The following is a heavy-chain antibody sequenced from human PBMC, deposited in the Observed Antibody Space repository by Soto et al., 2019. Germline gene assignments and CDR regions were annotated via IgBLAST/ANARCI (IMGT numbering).Heavy chain of an antibody. Sequence: GSLRLSCAASGFTFSSYAMHWVRQAPGKGLEWVAVISYDGSNKYYADSVKGRFTISRDNSKNTLYLQMNSLRAEDTAVYYCARDPSDYGSGLGALYYYYYYGMDVWGQGTTVTVSS. CDR2: ISYDGSNK. D-gene: IGHD3-10*01. CDR3: ARDPSDYGSGLGALYYYYYYGMDV. V-gene: IGHV3-30-3*01. CDR1: GFTFSSYA. J-gene: IGHJ6*02.